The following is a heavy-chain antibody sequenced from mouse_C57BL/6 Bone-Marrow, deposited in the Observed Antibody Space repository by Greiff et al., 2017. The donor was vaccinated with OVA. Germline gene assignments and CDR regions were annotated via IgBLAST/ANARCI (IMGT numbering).Heavy chain of an antibody. CDR1: GYTFTSYG. V-gene: IGHV1-81*01. J-gene: IGHJ3*01. CDR3: ARLGYDYDPWFAY. Sequence: VQLQESGAELARPGASVKLSCKASGYTFTSYGISWVKQRTGQGLEWIGEIYPRSGNTYYNEKFKGKATLTADKSSSTAYMELRSLTSEDSAVYFCARLGYDYDPWFAYWGQGTLVTVSA. CDR2: IYPRSGNT. D-gene: IGHD2-4*01.